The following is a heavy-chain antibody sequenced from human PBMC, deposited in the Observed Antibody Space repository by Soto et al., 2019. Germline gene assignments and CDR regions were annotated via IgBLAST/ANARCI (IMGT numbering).Heavy chain of an antibody. CDR2: ISGSSDRT. V-gene: IGHV3-23*01. CDR1: GFTIRNYA. J-gene: IGHJ3*01. CDR3: EGSWT. D-gene: IGHD5-12*01. Sequence: EVQVLESGGDLVQPGVSLRLSCAASGFTIRNYAMSWVRQAPGKALEWVSGISGSSDRTYYADSVKGRFTISKDTSSNTLYLQMNSLRDEDTAVYHCEGSWTWGQGTMVTVSS.